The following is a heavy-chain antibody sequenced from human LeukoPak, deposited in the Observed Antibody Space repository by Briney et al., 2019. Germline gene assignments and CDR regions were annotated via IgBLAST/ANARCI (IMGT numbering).Heavy chain of an antibody. CDR2: ISWNSGSI. CDR3: ARPNGSGRYYYYYFLDV. J-gene: IGHJ6*03. Sequence: GGSLRLSCAASGFTFDDYAMHWVRQAPGKGLEWVSGISWNSGSIGYADSVKGRFTISRDNSKNTLYLQMNSLRAEDTAVYYCARPNGSGRYYYYYFLDVWGKRTTVTISS. D-gene: IGHD3-10*01. CDR1: GFTFDDYA. V-gene: IGHV3-9*01.